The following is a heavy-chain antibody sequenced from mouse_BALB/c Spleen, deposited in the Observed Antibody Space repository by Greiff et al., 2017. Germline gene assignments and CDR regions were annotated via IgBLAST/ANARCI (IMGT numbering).Heavy chain of an antibody. CDR2: INPSNGGT. D-gene: IGHD4-1*01. CDR3: TSELGRYYAMDY. CDR1: GYTFTSYY. Sequence: VQLQQPGAELVKPGASVKLSCKASGYTFTSYYMYWVKQRPGQGLEWIGGINPSNGGTNFNEKFKSKATLTVDKSSSTAYMQLSSLTSEDSAVYYCTSELGRYYAMDYWGQGTSVTVSS. V-gene: IGHV1S81*02. J-gene: IGHJ4*01.